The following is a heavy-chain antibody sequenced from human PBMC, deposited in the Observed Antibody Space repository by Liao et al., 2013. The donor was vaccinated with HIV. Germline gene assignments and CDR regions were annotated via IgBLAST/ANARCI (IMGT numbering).Heavy chain of an antibody. CDR2: IYYSGST. V-gene: IGHV4-59*12. D-gene: IGHD6-13*01. J-gene: IGHJ4*02. Sequence: QVQLQESGPGLVKPSQTLSLTCTVSGGSISSYYWSWIRQPPGKGLEWIGYIYYSGSTNYNPSLKSRVTISVDTSKNQFSLKLSSVTAADTAVYYCARDWFSSSWYVDYFDYWGQGTLVTVSS. CDR3: ARDWFSSSWYVDYFDY. CDR1: GGSISSYY.